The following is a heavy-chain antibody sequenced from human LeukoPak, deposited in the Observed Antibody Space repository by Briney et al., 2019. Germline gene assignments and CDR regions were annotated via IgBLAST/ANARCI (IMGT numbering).Heavy chain of an antibody. CDR2: ISGSGVTT. CDR3: AKCPTPEDYYYGMDV. CDR1: GFTFSVYA. J-gene: IGHJ6*02. Sequence: GGSLRLSCAASGFTFSVYAMTWVRQAPGKGLEWVSSISGSGVTTYYADSVKGRFTISRDNSKKTLYLQMKSLRVEDTAVYYCAKCPTPEDYYYGMDVWGQGTTVTVSS. V-gene: IGHV3-23*01.